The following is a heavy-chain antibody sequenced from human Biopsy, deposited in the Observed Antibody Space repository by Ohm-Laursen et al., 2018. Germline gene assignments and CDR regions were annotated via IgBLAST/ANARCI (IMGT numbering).Heavy chain of an antibody. CDR2: FAPENGKT. Sequence: SVKVSCKVSGYTLTELSMHWVRQAPGKGLEWMGGFAPENGKTDYAQNFQARVSMTEDTSTDTAYMELRSLRSEDTAVYYCAADINVWNVNYWGQGTQVAVSS. V-gene: IGHV1-24*01. D-gene: IGHD1-1*01. CDR3: AADINVWNVNY. CDR1: GYTLTELS. J-gene: IGHJ4*02.